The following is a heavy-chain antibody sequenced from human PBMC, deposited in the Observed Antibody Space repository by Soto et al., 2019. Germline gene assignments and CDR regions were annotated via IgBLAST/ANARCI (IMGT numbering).Heavy chain of an antibody. V-gene: IGHV3-11*01. D-gene: IGHD3-16*01. Sequence: PGGSLRLSCAASGFTFSTYYMSWIRQAPGKGLEWVSCITPSSSNIYYADSVKGRFTISRDNAKNTLSLQMNSLRVEDSAVYYCVPRKGDPFTWGPGTLVTVSS. CDR3: VPRKGDPFT. CDR2: ITPSSSNI. CDR1: GFTFSTYY. J-gene: IGHJ4*02.